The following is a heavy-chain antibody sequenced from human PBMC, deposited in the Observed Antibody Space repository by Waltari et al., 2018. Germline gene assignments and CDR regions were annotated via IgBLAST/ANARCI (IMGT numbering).Heavy chain of an antibody. V-gene: IGHV3-23*01. Sequence: EVQLLASGGGLVQPGGSLRLSWPASGFTFGSYAMSWFRQAPGRGLEWVSAISGSGGSTYYADSVKGRFTISRDNAKNTLYLQMTSLRAEDTAVYYCAKGSDYGFSDIWGQGTMVTVSS. CDR2: ISGSGGST. CDR1: GFTFGSYA. CDR3: AKGSDYGFSDI. D-gene: IGHD3-10*01. J-gene: IGHJ3*02.